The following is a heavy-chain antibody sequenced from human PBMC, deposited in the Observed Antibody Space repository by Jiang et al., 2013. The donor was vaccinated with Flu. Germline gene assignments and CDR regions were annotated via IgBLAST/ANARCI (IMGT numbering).Heavy chain of an antibody. V-gene: IGHV1-46*01. Sequence: VQLVESGAEVKKPGASVSVSCKASGYTFTSHYMHWVRQAPGQGLEWMGIINPSGGSTSYAQKFQGRLTMTRDTSTSTVYMELSSLTSEDTAVYFCARDAGFRTLYNWFDPWGQGTLVTVSS. CDR2: INPSGGST. CDR1: GYTFTSHY. D-gene: IGHD6-13*01. CDR3: ARDAGFRTLYNWFDP. J-gene: IGHJ5*02.